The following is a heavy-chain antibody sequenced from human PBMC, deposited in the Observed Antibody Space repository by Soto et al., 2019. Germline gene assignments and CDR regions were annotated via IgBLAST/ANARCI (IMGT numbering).Heavy chain of an antibody. V-gene: IGHV4-39*02. CDR2: IYYSGST. Sequence: PSETLSLTCTVSGGSISSSSYYWGWIRQPPGKGLEWIGSIYYSGSTYYNPSLKSRVTISVDTSKNQFSLNLTSVTAADTAVYYCARGRSTGWYLWFDPWGQGALVTVSS. J-gene: IGHJ5*02. CDR1: GGSISSSSYY. D-gene: IGHD6-19*01. CDR3: ARGRSTGWYLWFDP.